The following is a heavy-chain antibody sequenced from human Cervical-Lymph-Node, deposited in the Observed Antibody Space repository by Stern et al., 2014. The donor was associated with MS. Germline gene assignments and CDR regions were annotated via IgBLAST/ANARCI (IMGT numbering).Heavy chain of an antibody. CDR2: VYLSGDR. Sequence: QLQLQESGPGLVRPSQTLSLNCTVSGVAINSAGFYWSWIRQHPGKGLEWIGYVYLSGDRPYHLSLKSPVTISVDTSTNQFSLRLTSMTASDAAVYYWAARSGVWGQGTLVTVST. J-gene: IGHJ4*02. V-gene: IGHV4-31*08. CDR3: AARSGV. D-gene: IGHD2-8*01. CDR1: GVAINSAGFY.